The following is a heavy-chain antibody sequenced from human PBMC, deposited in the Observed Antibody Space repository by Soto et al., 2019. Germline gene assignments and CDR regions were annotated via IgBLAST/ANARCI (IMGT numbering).Heavy chain of an antibody. CDR3: AKEVGGTYYYFDY. D-gene: IGHD1-26*01. V-gene: IGHV3-23*01. Sequence: PGGSLRLSCAVSGLTFSNYAMSWVRQAPGKGLQWVSTINGGASSTYFADSVKGRFTISRDNSKNTVYLQMNSLRAEDTAVYYCAKEVGGTYYYFDYWGQGTLVTVSS. CDR2: INGGASST. CDR1: GLTFSNYA. J-gene: IGHJ4*02.